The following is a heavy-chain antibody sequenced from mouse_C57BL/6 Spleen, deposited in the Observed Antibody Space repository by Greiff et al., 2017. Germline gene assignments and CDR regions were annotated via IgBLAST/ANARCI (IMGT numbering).Heavy chain of an antibody. D-gene: IGHD1-1*01. Sequence: QVQLKESGAELARPGASVKLSCKASGYTFTSYGISWVKQRTGPGLEWIGEIYPRSGNTYYNEKFKGKATLTADKSSSTAYMELRSLTSEDSAVYFCARADDYGSSYGFAYWGQGTLVTVSA. CDR1: GYTFTSYG. CDR2: IYPRSGNT. CDR3: ARADDYGSSYGFAY. J-gene: IGHJ3*01. V-gene: IGHV1-81*01.